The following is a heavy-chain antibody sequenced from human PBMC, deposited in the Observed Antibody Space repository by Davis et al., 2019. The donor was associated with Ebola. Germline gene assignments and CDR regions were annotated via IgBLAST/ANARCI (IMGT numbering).Heavy chain of an antibody. CDR2: IKQDGSEK. V-gene: IGHV3-7*03. CDR1: GFIVSNYY. Sequence: GESLKISCAASGFIVSNYYMSWVRQAPGKGLEWVAKIKQDGSEKYYVDSVKGRFTISRDNAENSLYLHMNNLRAGDTAVYYCAKDQAMVRGELDYWGQGTLVTVSS. CDR3: AKDQAMVRGELDY. D-gene: IGHD3-10*01. J-gene: IGHJ4*02.